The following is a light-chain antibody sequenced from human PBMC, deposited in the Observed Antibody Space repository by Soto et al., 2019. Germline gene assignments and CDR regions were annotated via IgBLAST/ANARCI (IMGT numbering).Light chain of an antibody. V-gene: IGKV1-17*03. CDR1: QHISKY. J-gene: IGKJ1*01. CDR3: LQHNTFPRP. Sequence: DIHMTQSPSAMSASVGDSVTITCRATQHISKYLAWFQQIPGKVPRRLIYAASTLDSGVPSRFSGSGSGTEFSLTISSLQPEDCATYYCLQHNTFPRPFGQGTKVDI. CDR2: AAS.